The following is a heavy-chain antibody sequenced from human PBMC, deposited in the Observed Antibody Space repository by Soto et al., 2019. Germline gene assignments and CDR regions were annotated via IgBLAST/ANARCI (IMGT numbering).Heavy chain of an antibody. J-gene: IGHJ4*02. V-gene: IGHV3-30-3*01. D-gene: IGHD4-17*01. CDR2: ISYDGSNK. CDR3: AREGMSAVTTAWDY. Sequence: QVQLVESGGGVVQPGRSLRLSCAASGFTFSSYARHWVRQAPGKGLEWVAVISYDGSNKYYADSVKGRFTISRDNSKNTLYLQMNSLRAEDTAVYYCAREGMSAVTTAWDYWGQGTLVTVSS. CDR1: GFTFSSYA.